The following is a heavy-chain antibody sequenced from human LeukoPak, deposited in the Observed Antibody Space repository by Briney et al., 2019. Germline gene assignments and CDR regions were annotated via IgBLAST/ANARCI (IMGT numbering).Heavy chain of an antibody. V-gene: IGHV3-23*01. J-gene: IGHJ4*02. CDR3: AKGRPYDVVRGVRFDY. CDR2: ISGSGGST. D-gene: IGHD3-10*01. CDR1: GFTFSSYA. Sequence: GGSLRLSCAASGFTFSSYAMSWVRQAPGKGLEWVSAISGSGGSTYYADSVKGRFTISRDNSKNTLYLQMNSLRAEDTAVYYCAKGRPYDVVRGVRFDYWGQGTLVTVSS.